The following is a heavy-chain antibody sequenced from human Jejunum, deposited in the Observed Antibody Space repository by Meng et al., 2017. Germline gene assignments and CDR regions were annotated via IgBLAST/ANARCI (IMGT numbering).Heavy chain of an antibody. CDR3: ARGSHYAFDV. J-gene: IGHJ3*01. CDR2: TYYRSKWYN. V-gene: IGHV6-1*01. CDR1: GDSVSSNTGA. Sequence: QVQVQLSGPGLVKPSQTLSLTLAISGDSVSSNTGAWNWIRQSPSRGLEWLGRTYYRSKWYNDYAVSVIGRITINPDTSKSQFSLQLNSVTPEDTAVYYCARGSHYAFDVWGQGTMVTVSS.